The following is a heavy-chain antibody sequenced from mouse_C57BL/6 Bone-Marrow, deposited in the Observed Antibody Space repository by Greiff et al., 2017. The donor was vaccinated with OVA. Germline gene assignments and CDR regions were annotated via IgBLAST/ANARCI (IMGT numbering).Heavy chain of an antibody. J-gene: IGHJ1*03. Sequence: EVQVVESGGGLVQPGGSLKLSCAASGFTFSDYYMYWVRQTPEKRLEWVAYISNGGGSTYYPDTVKGRFTISRDNAKNTLYLQMSRLKSEDTAMYYCARDYYGSSYGYWYFDVWGTGTTVTGSS. CDR3: ARDYYGSSYGYWYFDV. CDR2: ISNGGGST. V-gene: IGHV5-12*01. CDR1: GFTFSDYY. D-gene: IGHD1-1*01.